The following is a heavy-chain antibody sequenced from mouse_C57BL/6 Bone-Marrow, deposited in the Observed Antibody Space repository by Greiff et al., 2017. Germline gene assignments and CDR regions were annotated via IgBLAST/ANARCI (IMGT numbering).Heavy chain of an antibody. CDR3: AGYGSSSFAY. J-gene: IGHJ3*01. CDR2: IYPRSGNT. Sequence: QVQLQQSGAELARPGASVKLSCKASGYTFTSYGISWVKQRPGQGLEWIGEIYPRSGNTYYNEKFKGKATLTADKSSSTAYMKLRSLTSEDSAVXVSAGYGSSSFAYWGQGTLVTVSA. V-gene: IGHV1-81*01. D-gene: IGHD1-1*01. CDR1: GYTFTSYG.